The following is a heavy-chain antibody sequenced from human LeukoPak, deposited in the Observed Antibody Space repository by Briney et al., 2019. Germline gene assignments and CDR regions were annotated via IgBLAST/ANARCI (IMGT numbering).Heavy chain of an antibody. CDR1: GFTFSSHW. V-gene: IGHV3-7*01. CDR2: IKEDGSEK. Sequence: GGSLRLSCVVSGFTFSSHWMSWVRQAPGKGLECVANIKEDGSEKYYVDSVKGRFTISRDNAKKSLYLQMDSLRAEDTAVYYCATHGYSELRYFDWSTNEWGQGTLVTVSS. J-gene: IGHJ4*02. D-gene: IGHD3-9*01. CDR3: ATHGYSELRYFDWSTNE.